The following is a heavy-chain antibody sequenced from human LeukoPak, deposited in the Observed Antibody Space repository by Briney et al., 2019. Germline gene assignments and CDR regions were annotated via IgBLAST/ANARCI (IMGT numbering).Heavy chain of an antibody. CDR1: GFTVSSNY. CDR3: ARGILTGWSSLPLDY. V-gene: IGHV3-53*01. J-gene: IGHJ4*02. D-gene: IGHD3-9*01. CDR2: IYSGGST. Sequence: GGSLRLSCAASGFTVSSNYMSWVRQAPGKGLEWVAVIYSGGSTYYADSVKGRFTISRDNSKNTLYLQMNSLRAEDTAVYYCARGILTGWSSLPLDYWGQGTLVTVSS.